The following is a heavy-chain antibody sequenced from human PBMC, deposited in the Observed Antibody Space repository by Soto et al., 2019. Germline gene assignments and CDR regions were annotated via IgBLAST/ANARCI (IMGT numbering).Heavy chain of an antibody. CDR3: AKPLSLRYFDWLLSYAFDY. V-gene: IGHV3-7*03. CDR1: DFTFNTYW. D-gene: IGHD3-9*01. J-gene: IGHJ4*02. CDR2: IKQDGSEK. Sequence: GGSLRLSCAASDFTFNTYWMSWVRQAPGKGLEWVANIKQDGSEKYYVDSVKGRFTISRDNAKNSLYLQMNSLRAEDSAVYYCAKPLSLRYFDWLLSYAFDYWGQGTLVTVSS.